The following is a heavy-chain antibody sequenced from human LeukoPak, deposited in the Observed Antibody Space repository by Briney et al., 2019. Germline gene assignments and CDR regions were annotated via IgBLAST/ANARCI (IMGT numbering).Heavy chain of an antibody. V-gene: IGHV3-74*01. CDR1: GFTFSSYW. CDR3: ARDPGDWNYVDY. CDR2: INSDGSST. J-gene: IGHJ4*02. D-gene: IGHD3/OR15-3a*01. Sequence: PGGSLRLSCAASGFTFSSYWMHWVRQAPGKGLAWVSRINSDGSSTSYADSVKGRFTISRDNAKNTLYLQMNSLRAEDTAVYYCARDPGDWNYVDYWGQGTLVTVSS.